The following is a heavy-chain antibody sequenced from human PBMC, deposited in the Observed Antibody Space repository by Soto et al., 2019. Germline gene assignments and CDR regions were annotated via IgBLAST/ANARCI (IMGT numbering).Heavy chain of an antibody. CDR3: ARRSSSWSFDY. V-gene: IGHV3-23*01. CDR2: ISGRGGST. D-gene: IGHD6-13*01. Sequence: EVQLLESGGGWVQPGGSLRLSCAASGFTFSSYAMSWVCQATGKGLEWVSVISGRGGSTYYADSVKGWFTISRDNSKNTLSRQMHCLRAEDTAVYYCARRSSSWSFDYWGQGTLVTVSS. J-gene: IGHJ4*02. CDR1: GFTFSSYA.